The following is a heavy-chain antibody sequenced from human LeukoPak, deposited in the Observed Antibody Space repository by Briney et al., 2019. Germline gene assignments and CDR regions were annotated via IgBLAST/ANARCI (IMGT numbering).Heavy chain of an antibody. J-gene: IGHJ4*02. V-gene: IGHV3-23*01. D-gene: IGHD3-22*01. Sequence: GGSLRHSCAASGLTFSSYATSWVRQAPGKGLEWVSAICGSGGSTYYADSVKGRFTISRDNSKNTLYLQMNSLRAEDTAVYYCARDLAYYYDSSGYSFDYWGQGTLVTVSS. CDR1: GLTFSSYA. CDR3: ARDLAYYYDSSGYSFDY. CDR2: ICGSGGST.